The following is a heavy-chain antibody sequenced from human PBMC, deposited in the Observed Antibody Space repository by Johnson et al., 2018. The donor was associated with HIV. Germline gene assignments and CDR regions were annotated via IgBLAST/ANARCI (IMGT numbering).Heavy chain of an antibody. V-gene: IGHV3-11*04. CDR1: GFTFSDYY. Sequence: VQLVESGGGLVQPGGSLRLSCAASGFTFSDYYMSWIRQAPGKGLEWVSYISSSGSTIYYADSVKGRFTISRETSKKMLYLQMNSLRVDDTAVYYCAKTGGGAALDSWGQGTMVTVSS. J-gene: IGHJ3*02. D-gene: IGHD3-16*01. CDR3: AKTGGGAALDS. CDR2: ISSSGSTI.